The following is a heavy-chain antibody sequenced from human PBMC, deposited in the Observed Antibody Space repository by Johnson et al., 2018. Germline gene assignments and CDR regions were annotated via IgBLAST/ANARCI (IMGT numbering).Heavy chain of an antibody. J-gene: IGHJ5*02. CDR3: AREYSSSSYNWFDP. CDR1: GFTFDDYA. D-gene: IGHD6-13*01. V-gene: IGHV3-9*01. CDR2: ISWNSGSI. Sequence: VQLVQSGGGLVQPGRSLRLSCAASGFTFDDYAMHWVRQAPGKGLEWVSGISWNSGSIGYADSVKGRFTISRDNAKNSLYLQMNSLRAEDTALYYCAREYSSSSYNWFDPWGQGTLVTVAS.